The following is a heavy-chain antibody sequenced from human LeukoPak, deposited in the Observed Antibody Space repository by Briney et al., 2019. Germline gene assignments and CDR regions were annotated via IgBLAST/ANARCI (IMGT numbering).Heavy chain of an antibody. Sequence: GGSLILSCAASGFTFSSYGMNWVRQAPGKGLEWVSSISTTSNYIYHADSVKGRFTISRDNAKNSLYLQMNSLRAEDTAVYYCARDPRYYHGSGFDYWGQGTLVTVSS. CDR3: ARDPRYYHGSGFDY. CDR1: GFTFSSYG. D-gene: IGHD3-10*01. CDR2: ISTTSNYI. J-gene: IGHJ4*02. V-gene: IGHV3-21*01.